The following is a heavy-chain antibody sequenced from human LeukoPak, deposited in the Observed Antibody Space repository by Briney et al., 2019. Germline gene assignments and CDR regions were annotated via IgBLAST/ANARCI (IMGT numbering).Heavy chain of an antibody. D-gene: IGHD3-22*01. Sequence: SETLSLTCAVYGGSFSGYYWSWIRQPPGKGLEWIGEINHSGSTNYNPSLKSRVTISVDTSKNQFSLKLSSVTAADTAVYYCARDPPRAYDSNDYTVGAFDIWGQGTMVTVSS. J-gene: IGHJ3*02. CDR1: GGSFSGYY. V-gene: IGHV4-34*01. CDR3: ARDPPRAYDSNDYTVGAFDI. CDR2: INHSGST.